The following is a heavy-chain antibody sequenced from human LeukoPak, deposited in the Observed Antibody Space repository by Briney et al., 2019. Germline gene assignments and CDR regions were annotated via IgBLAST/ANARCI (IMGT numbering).Heavy chain of an antibody. D-gene: IGHD5-18*01. Sequence: PSETLSLTCAVYGGSFSGYYWSWIRQPPGKGLEWNGEIIHRGSTNYNPSLKSRVTISVDTSKNQFSLKLSSVTAADTAIYYCAREKRYSYGFGIFDYWGQGSLVTVSS. CDR1: GGSFSGYY. CDR3: AREKRYSYGFGIFDY. CDR2: IIHRGST. V-gene: IGHV4-34*12. J-gene: IGHJ4*02.